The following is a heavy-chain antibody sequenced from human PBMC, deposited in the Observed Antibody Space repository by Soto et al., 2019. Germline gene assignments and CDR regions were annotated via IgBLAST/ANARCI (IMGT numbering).Heavy chain of an antibody. V-gene: IGHV5-51*01. CDR2: IYPGDSDT. J-gene: IGHJ6*02. D-gene: IGHD6-19*01. Sequence: PGESLKISCKGSGYSFTSYWIGWVRQMPGKGLEWMGIIYPGDSDTRYSPSFQGQVTISADKSISTAYLQWSSLKASDTAMYYCAGSSSSGWYGYYYYGMDVWGQGTTVTVSS. CDR1: GYSFTSYW. CDR3: AGSSSSGWYGYYYYGMDV.